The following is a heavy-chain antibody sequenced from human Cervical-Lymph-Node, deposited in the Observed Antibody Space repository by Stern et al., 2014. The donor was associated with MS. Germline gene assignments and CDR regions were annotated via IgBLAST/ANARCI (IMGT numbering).Heavy chain of an antibody. D-gene: IGHD6-19*01. Sequence: VQLVESGAEVKKPGASVKVSCRASGYTFTSHGITWVRQAPGQGLEWMGWISAYNGNTNYAKKFQGRVTKNTETYTDEVYKELRSLRADDTAVYYCARDTSGWYCDYWGQGTLVTVSS. CDR1: GYTFTSHG. CDR3: ARDTSGWYCDY. CDR2: ISAYNGNT. V-gene: IGHV1-18*01. J-gene: IGHJ4*02.